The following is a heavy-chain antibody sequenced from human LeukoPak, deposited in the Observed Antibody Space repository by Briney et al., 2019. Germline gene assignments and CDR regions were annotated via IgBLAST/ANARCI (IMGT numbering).Heavy chain of an antibody. J-gene: IGHJ4*02. Sequence: PSETLSLTCAVYGGSFSGYYWSWLRQPPGKGLEGGGELNHSGSTNYNPSLKSRVTISVDTSKNQCSLKLSSVPAADSAVYYCASKTYYYGSGSYYRQGGQGTLVSVS. CDR2: LNHSGST. V-gene: IGHV4-34*01. CDR1: GGSFSGYY. D-gene: IGHD3-10*01. CDR3: ASKTYYYGSGSYYRQ.